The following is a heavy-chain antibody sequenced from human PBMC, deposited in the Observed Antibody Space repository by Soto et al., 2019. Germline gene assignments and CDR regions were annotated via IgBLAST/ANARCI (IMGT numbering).Heavy chain of an antibody. CDR2: ISYDGSNK. CDR3: AIGIAAAGSLTGAFDI. Sequence: QVQLVESGGGVVQPGRSLRLSCAASGFTFSSYAMHWVRQAPGKGLEWVAVISYDGSNKYYADSVKGRFTISRDNSKNTLYLQMNSLRAEDTAVYYCAIGIAAAGSLTGAFDIWGQGTMVTVSS. D-gene: IGHD6-13*01. J-gene: IGHJ3*02. CDR1: GFTFSSYA. V-gene: IGHV3-30-3*01.